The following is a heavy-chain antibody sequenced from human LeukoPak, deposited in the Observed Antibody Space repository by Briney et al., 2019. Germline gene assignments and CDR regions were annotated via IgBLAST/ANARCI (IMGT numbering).Heavy chain of an antibody. V-gene: IGHV3-48*04. Sequence: GGSLRLSCAASGFTFSSYAMSWVRQAPGKGLEWVSYISSSSSTIYYADSVKGRFTISRDNAKNSLYLQINSLRAEDTAVYYCARGLSGSYGYYYYGMDVWGQGTTVTVSS. J-gene: IGHJ6*02. D-gene: IGHD5-12*01. CDR1: GFTFSSYA. CDR3: ARGLSGSYGYYYYGMDV. CDR2: ISSSSSTI.